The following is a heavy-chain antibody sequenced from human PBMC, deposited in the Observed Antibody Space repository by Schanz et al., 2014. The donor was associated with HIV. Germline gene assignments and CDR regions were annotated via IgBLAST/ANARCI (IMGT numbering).Heavy chain of an antibody. Sequence: QVQLVQSGAEVKKPGSSVKVSCKASGGSFRNYAISWVRQAPGQGLEWMGGIIPIFGTTNYAQKFQARVTITADESPSTAYMELSSLRSEDTAVYYCARGRETVTTYFDFWGQGTLVTVSS. CDR1: GGSFRNYA. V-gene: IGHV1-69*01. CDR2: IIPIFGTT. J-gene: IGHJ4*02. CDR3: ARGRETVTTYFDF. D-gene: IGHD4-17*01.